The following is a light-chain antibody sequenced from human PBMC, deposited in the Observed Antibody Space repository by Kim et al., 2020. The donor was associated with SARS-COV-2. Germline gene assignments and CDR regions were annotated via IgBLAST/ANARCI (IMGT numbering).Light chain of an antibody. V-gene: IGKV1-33*01. CDR1: QDIRHY. CDR3: QQSDKLPIT. Sequence: DIQMTQSPSFLSASVGDRVTITCRASQDIRHYLNWYQQKQGKGPTLLIYDASNVQTGVPPRFSGGGSGTDFTFTISSLQPEDFAIYFCQQSDKLPITFGQGTRLEIK. J-gene: IGKJ5*01. CDR2: DAS.